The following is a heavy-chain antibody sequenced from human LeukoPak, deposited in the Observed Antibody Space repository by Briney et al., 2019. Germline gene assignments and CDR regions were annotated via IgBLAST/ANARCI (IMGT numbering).Heavy chain of an antibody. J-gene: IGHJ4*02. CDR3: ARDPGIPAAGTVGYFDY. CDR2: IRYDGSSA. CDR1: GFTFSNYA. V-gene: IGHV3-30*02. D-gene: IGHD6-13*01. Sequence: PGGSLRLSCAASGFTFSNYAMHWVRQAPGKGLEWVAYIRYDGSSAHYADFVKGRFTISRDNAKNSLYLQMNSLRAEDTAVYYCARDPGIPAAGTVGYFDYWGQGTLVTVSS.